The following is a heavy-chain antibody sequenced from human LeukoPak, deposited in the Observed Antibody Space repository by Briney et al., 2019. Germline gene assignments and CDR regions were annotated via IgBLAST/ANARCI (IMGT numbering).Heavy chain of an antibody. CDR2: IIPILGIA. V-gene: IGHV1-69*04. Sequence: ASVKVSCKASGGTFSSYTISWVRQAPGQGLEWMGRIIPILGIANYAQKFQGRVTITADKSTSTAYMELSSLRSEDTAVYYCARDVVSGLPLDPWGQGTLVTVSS. D-gene: IGHD6-19*01. J-gene: IGHJ5*02. CDR1: GGTFSSYT. CDR3: ARDVVSGLPLDP.